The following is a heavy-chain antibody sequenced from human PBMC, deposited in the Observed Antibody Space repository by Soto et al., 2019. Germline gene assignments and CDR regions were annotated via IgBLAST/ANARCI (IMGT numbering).Heavy chain of an antibody. V-gene: IGHV4-34*01. CDR1: GGSFSGYY. CDR3: ARLVVTANATPPPIDY. CDR2: INHSGST. Sequence: QVQLQQWGAGLLKPSETLSLTCAVYGGSFSGYYWSWIRQPPGKGLEWIGEINHSGSTNYNPSLKRRAPISVDTAKTQFSLKLSSVTAADTAVYYCARLVVTANATPPPIDYWGQGTLVTVSS. D-gene: IGHD2-21*02. J-gene: IGHJ4*02.